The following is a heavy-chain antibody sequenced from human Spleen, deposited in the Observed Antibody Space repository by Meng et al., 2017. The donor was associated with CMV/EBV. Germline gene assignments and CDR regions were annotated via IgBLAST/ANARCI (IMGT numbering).Heavy chain of an antibody. V-gene: IGHV4-31*02. CDR3: AGRYDYVWGTTTVDY. Sequence: GSISSGGYYWSRIRQHPGKGLEWIGYIYYSGSTYYSPSLKSRVTISVDTSKNQFSLKLSSVTAADTAVYYCAGRYDYVWGTTTVDYWGQGTLVTVSS. J-gene: IGHJ4*02. D-gene: IGHD3-16*01. CDR2: IYYSGST. CDR1: GSISSGGYY.